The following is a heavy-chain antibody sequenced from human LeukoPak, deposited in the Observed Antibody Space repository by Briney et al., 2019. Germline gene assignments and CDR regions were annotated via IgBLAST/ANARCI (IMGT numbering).Heavy chain of an antibody. CDR3: AKDLSTVTTGPFDY. V-gene: IGHV1-8*03. Sequence: ASVKVSCKASGYTFTSYDINWVRQATGQGLEWMGWMNPNSGNTGYAQKFQGRVTITRNTSISTAYMELSSLRAEDTAVYYCAKDLSTVTTGPFDYWGQGTLVTVSS. CDR1: GYTFTSYD. D-gene: IGHD4-11*01. J-gene: IGHJ4*02. CDR2: MNPNSGNT.